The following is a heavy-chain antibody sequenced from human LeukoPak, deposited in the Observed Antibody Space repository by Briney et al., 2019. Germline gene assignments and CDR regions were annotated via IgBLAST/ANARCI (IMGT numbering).Heavy chain of an antibody. CDR3: ARSPAIAAAGYFDY. CDR1: GGSISSYY. V-gene: IGHV4-4*07. J-gene: IGHJ4*01. Sequence: SETLSFTCTVSGGSISSYYWSWIRQPAGKGLEWIGRIYTSGSTNYNPSLKSRVTMSVDTSKNQFSLKLSSVTAADTAVYYCARSPAIAAAGYFDYGGQEPWSPSPQ. D-gene: IGHD6-13*01. CDR2: IYTSGST.